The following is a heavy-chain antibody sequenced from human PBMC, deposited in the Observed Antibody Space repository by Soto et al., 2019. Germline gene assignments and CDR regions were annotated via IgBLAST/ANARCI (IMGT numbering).Heavy chain of an antibody. D-gene: IGHD6-19*01. CDR3: SRALLASGSGWYDS. CDR1: GYSFTTYY. V-gene: IGHV1-46*03. CDR2: INPSSGST. Sequence: ASVKVSCKASGYSFTTYYIHWVQQAPGQGLEWMGIINPSSGSTSSAQKFQGRVTMTRDTSTSTVYMELSSLRSDDTAVYYCSRALLASGSGWYDSWGQG. J-gene: IGHJ5*01.